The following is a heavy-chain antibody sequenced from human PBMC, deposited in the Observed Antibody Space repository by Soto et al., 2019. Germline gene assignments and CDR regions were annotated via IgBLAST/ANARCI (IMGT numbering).Heavy chain of an antibody. CDR3: ARQEYSGYDKLRY. CDR2: IYNSGST. CDR1: GGSISSSSYY. V-gene: IGHV4-39*01. Sequence: SETLSLTCTVSGGSISSSSYYWGWIRQPPGKGLEWIGSIYNSGSTYYNPSLKSRVTISVDTSKNQFSLKLSSVTAADTAVYYCARQEYSGYDKLRYWGQGTLVTVSS. D-gene: IGHD5-12*01. J-gene: IGHJ4*02.